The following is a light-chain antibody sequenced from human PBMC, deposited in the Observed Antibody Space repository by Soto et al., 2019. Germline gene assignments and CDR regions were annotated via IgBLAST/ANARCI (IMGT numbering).Light chain of an antibody. Sequence: QSVLTQPPSVSGAPGQWVTICCSGSSSNIGATYDVHGYQQLPGTAPKLPSYGNNNRPSGVPARFSGYKSGTSASLAIAGVKYEDAADYYAHCYKRRLSVYVFATGTKPT. CDR3: HCYKRRLSVYV. J-gene: IGLJ1*01. CDR1: SSNIGATYD. V-gene: IGLV1-40*01. CDR2: GNN.